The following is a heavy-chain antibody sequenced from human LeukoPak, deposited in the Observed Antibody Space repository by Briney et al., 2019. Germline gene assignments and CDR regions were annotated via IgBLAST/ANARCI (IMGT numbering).Heavy chain of an antibody. V-gene: IGHV1-18*01. J-gene: IGHJ3*02. CDR3: ARAQSRTHWDGFDI. CDR2: ISTDNGNT. D-gene: IGHD5-24*01. Sequence: APVKVSCRASGYSFTSYGISWARQAPGRGLEWMGWISTDNGNTNYVQNLQGRVSMARDTFTSTVYMELRSLRSDDTAVYYCARAQSRTHWDGFDIWGQGTIVTVPS. CDR1: GYSFTSYG.